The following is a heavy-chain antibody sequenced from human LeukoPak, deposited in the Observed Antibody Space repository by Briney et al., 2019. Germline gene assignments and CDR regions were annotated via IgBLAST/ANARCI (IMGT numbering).Heavy chain of an antibody. D-gene: IGHD2-15*01. CDR3: ARHQWYVFAI. CDR1: GFTFSSYW. V-gene: IGHV3-74*01. CDR2: IKGDGSST. J-gene: IGHJ3*02. Sequence: PGGSLRLSCAASGFTFSSYWMHWVRHTPGRGLVWVSRIKGDGSSTSYADSVKGRFTISRDNAKNSLDLQMSSLRAEDTAVYYCARHQWYVFAIWGQGTVVTVSS.